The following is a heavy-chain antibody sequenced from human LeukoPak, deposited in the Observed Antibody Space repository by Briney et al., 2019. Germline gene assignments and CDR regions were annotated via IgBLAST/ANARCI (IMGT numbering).Heavy chain of an antibody. V-gene: IGHV3-53*01. J-gene: IGHJ3*02. D-gene: IGHD6-19*01. CDR2: IYSGGST. CDR1: GFTVSSNY. Sequence: GGSLRLSCAASGFTVSSNYMSWVRQAPGKGLEWVSVIYSGGSTYYADSVKGRFTISRDNSKNTLYLQMNSLRAEDTAVYCCARSPGSSGWYSGQAFDIWGQGTMVTVSS. CDR3: ARSPGSSGWYSGQAFDI.